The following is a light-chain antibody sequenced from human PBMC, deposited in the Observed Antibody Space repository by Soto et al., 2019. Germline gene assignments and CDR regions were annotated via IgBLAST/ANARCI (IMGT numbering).Light chain of an antibody. CDR3: CSYAGSSIFYV. J-gene: IGLJ1*01. Sequence: QSVLTQPASVPGSPGQSITISCTGTSSDVGSYNLVSWYQQHPGKAPKLMIYEGSKRPSGVSNRFSGSKSGNTASLTISGLQAEDEADYYCCSYAGSSIFYVFGTGTKVTVL. CDR1: SSDVGSYNL. V-gene: IGLV2-23*01. CDR2: EGS.